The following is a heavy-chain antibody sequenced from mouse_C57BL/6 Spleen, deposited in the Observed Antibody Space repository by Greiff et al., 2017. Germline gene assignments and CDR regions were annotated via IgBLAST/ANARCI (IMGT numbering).Heavy chain of an antibody. CDR2: IYPGSGST. CDR1: GYTFTSYW. Sequence: QVQLQQPGAELVKPGASVKMSCKASGYTFTSYWITWVKPRPGQGLEWIGDIYPGSGSTKYNEKFKSKATLTVDTSSSTAYMQLSSLTSEDSAVYYCVTGDGSSPYYSMDYWGQGTSVTVSS. D-gene: IGHD1-1*01. V-gene: IGHV1-55*01. J-gene: IGHJ4*01. CDR3: VTGDGSSPYYSMDY.